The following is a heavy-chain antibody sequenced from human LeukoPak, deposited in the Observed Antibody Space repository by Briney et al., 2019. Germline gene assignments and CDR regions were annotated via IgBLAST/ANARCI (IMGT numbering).Heavy chain of an antibody. V-gene: IGHV3-74*01. D-gene: IGHD3-9*01. Sequence: GVSVRLSCAASGFIFSDYWMHWVRQTPGKGLEWVSRISDVGTHIHYADSVKGRFTISRDNSKNTLYLQINSLRTEDTAVYYCARVFATGPSFDYWGQGTLVTVSS. J-gene: IGHJ4*02. CDR1: GFIFSDYW. CDR2: ISDVGTHI. CDR3: ARVFATGPSFDY.